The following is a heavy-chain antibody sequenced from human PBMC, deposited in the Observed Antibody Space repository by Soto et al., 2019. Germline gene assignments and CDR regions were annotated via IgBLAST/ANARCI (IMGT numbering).Heavy chain of an antibody. Sequence: GGSLRLSCAASGFTFSSYSMNWVRQAPGKGLEWVSYISSSSSTIYYADSVKGRFTISRDNAKNSLYLQMNSLRDEDTAVYYCARPRDYDSSGAFDIWGQGTMVTVSS. D-gene: IGHD3-22*01. CDR2: ISSSSSTI. V-gene: IGHV3-48*02. CDR3: ARPRDYDSSGAFDI. J-gene: IGHJ3*02. CDR1: GFTFSSYS.